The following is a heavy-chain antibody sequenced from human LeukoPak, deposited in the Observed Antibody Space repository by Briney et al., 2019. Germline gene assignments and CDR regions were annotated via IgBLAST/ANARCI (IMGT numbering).Heavy chain of an antibody. CDR3: ARDRVYYGSGSFFDY. CDR1: GGSISSYY. V-gene: IGHV4-59*01. Sequence: SETLSLTCTVSGGSISSYYWSWIRQPPGKGLEWIGYIHYSGSTHYNPSLKSRVTISADTSKNQFSLKLSSVTAADTAVYYCARDRVYYGSGSFFDYWGQGTLVTVSS. D-gene: IGHD3-10*01. CDR2: IHYSGST. J-gene: IGHJ4*02.